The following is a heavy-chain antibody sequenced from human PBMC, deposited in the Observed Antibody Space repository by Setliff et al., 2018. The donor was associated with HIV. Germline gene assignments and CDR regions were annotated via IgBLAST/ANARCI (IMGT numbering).Heavy chain of an antibody. CDR2: INPNRGVT. J-gene: IGHJ5*02. CDR3: ARVLLITNAVYGVVSNRFDP. CDR1: GYTFTDYY. Sequence: ASVKVSCKASGYTFTDYYIHWVRQAPGQGLEWMGWINPNRGVTNYGGFSGTVTMTRDMSITTAYLELTSLKSEDTAVYYCARVLLITNAVYGVVSNRFDPWGRGSQVTVSS. V-gene: IGHV1-2*02. D-gene: IGHD3-3*01.